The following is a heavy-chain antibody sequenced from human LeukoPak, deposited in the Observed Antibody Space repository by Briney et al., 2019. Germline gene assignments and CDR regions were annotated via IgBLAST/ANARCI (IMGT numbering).Heavy chain of an antibody. CDR1: GFDLSNYG. CDR3: AGGYSGYDAFDI. V-gene: IGHV3-30*02. D-gene: IGHD5-12*01. Sequence: GGSLRLSCETSGFDLSNYGMHWVRRAPGKGLEWVTVLWYDGTNRYSSDSVKGRISISRDNSKNTLYLQMNSLRAEDTAVYYCAGGYSGYDAFDIWGQGTMVTVSS. J-gene: IGHJ3*02. CDR2: LWYDGTNR.